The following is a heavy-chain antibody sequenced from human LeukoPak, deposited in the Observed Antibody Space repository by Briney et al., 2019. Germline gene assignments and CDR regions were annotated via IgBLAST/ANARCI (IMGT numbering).Heavy chain of an antibody. CDR3: AREMEQQLLSPWFDP. D-gene: IGHD6-13*01. J-gene: IGHJ5*02. Sequence: GGSLRLSCAASGFTFSSYWMSWVRQAPGKGLGWVANIKQDGSEKYYVDSVKGRFTISRDNAKNSLYLQMNSLRAEDTAVYYCAREMEQQLLSPWFDPWGQGTLVTVSS. CDR1: GFTFSSYW. V-gene: IGHV3-7*03. CDR2: IKQDGSEK.